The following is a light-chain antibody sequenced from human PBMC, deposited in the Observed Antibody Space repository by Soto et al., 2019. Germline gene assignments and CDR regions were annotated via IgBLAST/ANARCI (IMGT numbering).Light chain of an antibody. Sequence: ESVLTQSPGTLSLSPGERATLSCRASQSVNNNYLAWYQQRPGQAPRLLIYGASSRATGIPDRFRGSGSGTDFTLTFSRLEPEDFAVYYCQQYGNSSRYIFGQGTKLEIK. V-gene: IGKV3-20*01. CDR3: QQYGNSSRYI. CDR2: GAS. CDR1: QSVNNNY. J-gene: IGKJ2*01.